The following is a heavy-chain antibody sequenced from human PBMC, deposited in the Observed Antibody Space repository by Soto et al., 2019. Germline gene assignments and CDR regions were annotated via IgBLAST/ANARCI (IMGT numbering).Heavy chain of an antibody. CDR1: GGTFSSYA. V-gene: IGHV1-69*13. CDR3: ASPGGYSYGYRSGYYYYGMDV. J-gene: IGHJ6*02. CDR2: IIPIFGTA. D-gene: IGHD5-18*01. Sequence: ASVKVSCKASGGTFSSYAISWVRQAPGQGLEWMGGIIPIFGTANYAQKFQGRVTITADESTSTAYMELSSLRSEDTAVYYCASPGGYSYGYRSGYYYYGMDVWGQGTTVTVSS.